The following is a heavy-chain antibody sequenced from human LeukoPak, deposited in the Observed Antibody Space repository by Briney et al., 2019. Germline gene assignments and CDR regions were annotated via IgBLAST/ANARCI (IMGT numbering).Heavy chain of an antibody. Sequence: QPGGSLRLSCAASGFTFSSHGMHWVRQAPGKGLEWVAVISYDGSNKYYADSVKGRFTISRDNSKNTLYLQMNSLRAEDTAVYYCAKATDSTDYYDSSGYPGYWGQGTLVTVSS. CDR3: AKATDSTDYYDSSGYPGY. CDR1: GFTFSSHG. D-gene: IGHD3-22*01. V-gene: IGHV3-30*18. J-gene: IGHJ4*02. CDR2: ISYDGSNK.